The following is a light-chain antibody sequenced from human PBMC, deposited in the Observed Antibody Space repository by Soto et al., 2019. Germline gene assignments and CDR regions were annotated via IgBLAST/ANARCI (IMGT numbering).Light chain of an antibody. CDR1: QSVSSSY. V-gene: IGKV3-20*01. CDR2: GAS. CDR3: QQYGSSPRIT. Sequence: IVLAQSPGAPSLSPGERATLSWRARQSVSSSYLAWYQQKPGQAPRLLIYGASSRATGIPDRFSGSGSGTDFTLTISRLEPEDFAVYYCQQYGSSPRITFGQGTRLEI. J-gene: IGKJ5*01.